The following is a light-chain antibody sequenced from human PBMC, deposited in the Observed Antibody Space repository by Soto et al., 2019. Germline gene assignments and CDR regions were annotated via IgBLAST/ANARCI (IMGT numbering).Light chain of an antibody. CDR2: GAS. V-gene: IGKV3-20*01. J-gene: IGKJ1*01. Sequence: EIVLTQSPGTLSLSPGERATVFCRASQGVDSSYLAWFQQKPGQAPRLLIYGASRRATGVPDRFGGSGSGTDVALTITRLEPADFAVYYCHQDDSSSWTFGQGTKVDIK. CDR1: QGVDSSY. CDR3: HQDDSSSWT.